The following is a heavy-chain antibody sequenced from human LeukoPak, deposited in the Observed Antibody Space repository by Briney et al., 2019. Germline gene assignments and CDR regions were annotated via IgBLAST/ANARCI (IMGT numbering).Heavy chain of an antibody. J-gene: IGHJ3*02. CDR2: INHSGST. D-gene: IGHD1-26*01. Sequence: SETLSLTCAVYGASFSGYYWSWIRQPPGKGLEWIGEINHSGSTNYNPSLKSRVTISVDTSKNQFSLKLSSVTAADTAVNYCARRFGSYSPKAFDIWGQGTMVTVSS. V-gene: IGHV4-34*01. CDR1: GASFSGYY. CDR3: ARRFGSYSPKAFDI.